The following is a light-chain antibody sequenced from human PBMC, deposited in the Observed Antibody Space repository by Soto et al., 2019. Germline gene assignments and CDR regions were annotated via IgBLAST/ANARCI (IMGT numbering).Light chain of an antibody. V-gene: IGKV3-15*01. Sequence: EVVMTQSPATLSVSPGDGATLSCRASQNVHSNLAWDQQKPGQAPGLLSYDTTTRATDIPFRFSGGGSGTEFTLIISSLQSEDFVVYYCQQDKNWPFTVGGGTKVEIK. CDR1: QNVHSN. J-gene: IGKJ4*01. CDR2: DTT. CDR3: QQDKNWPFT.